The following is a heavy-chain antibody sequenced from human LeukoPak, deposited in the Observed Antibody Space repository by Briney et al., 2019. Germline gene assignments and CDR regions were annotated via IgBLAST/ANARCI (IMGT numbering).Heavy chain of an antibody. J-gene: IGHJ4*02. CDR3: ARSTTRGYSYGPYYFDY. CDR2: INHSGST. V-gene: IGHV4-34*01. D-gene: IGHD5-18*01. Sequence: SETLSLTCAVYGGSFSGYYWSWIRQPPGKGLEWIGEINHSGSTNYNPSLKSRVTISVDTSKNQFSLKLSSVTAADTAVYYCARSTTRGYSYGPYYFDYWGQGTLVTVSS. CDR1: GGSFSGYY.